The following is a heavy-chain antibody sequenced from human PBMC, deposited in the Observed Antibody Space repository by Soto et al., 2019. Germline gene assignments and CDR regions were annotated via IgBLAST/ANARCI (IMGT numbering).Heavy chain of an antibody. Sequence: SETLSLTCAVSGDSISSSNWWTWVRQPPGKGLEWIGDIYHTGITNYNPSLKSRVTISVDTSKNQFSLNLSAVTAADTAVFYCARVQLWKYYYNGMDVWGQGTTVTVSS. V-gene: IGHV4-4*02. CDR1: GDSISSSNW. CDR3: ARVQLWKYYYNGMDV. D-gene: IGHD5-18*01. J-gene: IGHJ6*02. CDR2: IYHTGIT.